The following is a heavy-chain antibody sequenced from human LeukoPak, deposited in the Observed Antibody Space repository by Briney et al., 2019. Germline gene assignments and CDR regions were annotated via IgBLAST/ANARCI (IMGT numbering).Heavy chain of an antibody. J-gene: IGHJ4*02. V-gene: IGHV4-30-2*01. CDR1: GGSISSGGYY. CDR2: IYHSGST. D-gene: IGHD2-2*01. Sequence: SETLSLTCTVSGGSISSGGYYWSWIRQPPGKGLEWIGYIYHSGSTYYNPSLKSRVTISVDRSKNQFSLKLSSVTAADTAVYYCATIYCSSTSCPVRPWGQGTLVTVSS. CDR3: ATIYCSSTSCPVRP.